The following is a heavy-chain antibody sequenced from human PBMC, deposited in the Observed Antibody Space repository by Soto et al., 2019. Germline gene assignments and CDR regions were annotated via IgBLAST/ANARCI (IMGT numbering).Heavy chain of an antibody. CDR3: ARGLPYCSGGSCSQFDP. CDR1: GGTFSSYT. D-gene: IGHD2-15*01. V-gene: IGHV1-69*02. J-gene: IGHJ5*02. CDR2: IIPILGIA. Sequence: QVQLVQSGAEVKKPGSSVKVSCKASGGTFSSYTISWVRQAPGQGLEWMGRIIPILGIANYAQKFQGRVTITADKSTSTAYMELSSLRSEDTALYYCARGLPYCSGGSCSQFDPWGQGTLVTVSS.